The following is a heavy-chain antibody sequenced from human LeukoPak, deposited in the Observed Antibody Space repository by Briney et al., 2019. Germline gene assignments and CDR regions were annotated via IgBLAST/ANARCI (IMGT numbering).Heavy chain of an antibody. CDR3: AIGNSGSYYF. J-gene: IGHJ4*02. D-gene: IGHD1-26*01. CDR1: GGTFSSYA. Sequence: GASVKVSCKASGGTFSSYAIIWVRQAPGQGLEWMGGIIPIFGTANYAQKFQGRVTITTDESTSTAYMELSSLRSEDTAVYYCAIGNSGSYYFWGQGTLVTVSS. CDR2: IIPIFGTA. V-gene: IGHV1-69*05.